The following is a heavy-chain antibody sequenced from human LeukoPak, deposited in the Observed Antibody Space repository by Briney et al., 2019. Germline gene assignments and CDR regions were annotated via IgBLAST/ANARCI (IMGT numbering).Heavy chain of an antibody. CDR1: GYTFINYG. D-gene: IGHD4-11*01. V-gene: IGHV1-69*05. CDR2: VIPIFGTA. Sequence: AASVKVSCKASGYTFINYGISWVRQAPGNGSEWMGGVIPIFGTANYAQKFQGRVTITTDESTSTAYMELISLRSEDTAESYGAREDGDAYTNYDTIPLNWFDPWGQGTLVTVSS. CDR3: AREDGDAYTNYDTIPLNWFDP. J-gene: IGHJ5*02.